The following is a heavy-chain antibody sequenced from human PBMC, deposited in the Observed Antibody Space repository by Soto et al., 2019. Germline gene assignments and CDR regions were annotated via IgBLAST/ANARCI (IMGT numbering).Heavy chain of an antibody. J-gene: IGHJ4*02. CDR1: GYTFTSYD. CDR2: MNPNSGNT. Sequence: ASVKVSCKASGYTFTSYDINWVRQATGQGLEWMGWMNPNSGNTDYAQKVQGRVTMTRNTSISTAYMELSSLRSEDTAVYYCARVGTYDSSRGPLYYWGQGTLVTVSS. V-gene: IGHV1-8*01. CDR3: ARVGTYDSSRGPLYY. D-gene: IGHD3-22*01.